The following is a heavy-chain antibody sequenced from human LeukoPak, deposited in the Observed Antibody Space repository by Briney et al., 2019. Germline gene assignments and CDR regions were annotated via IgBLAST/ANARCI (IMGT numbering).Heavy chain of an antibody. CDR2: ISRSGSTI. CDR3: ARNSYDYVWGSYDRTSADY. V-gene: IGHV3-11*04. D-gene: IGHD3-16*01. J-gene: IGHJ4*02. CDR1: GFTFSDYY. Sequence: GGSLRLSCAASGFTFSDYYMSWIRQAPGKGLEWVSYISRSGSTIYYADAVKGRFTISRDNAKNSLSPQMNSLRAEDTAVYYCARNSYDYVWGSYDRTSADYWGQGTLVTVSS.